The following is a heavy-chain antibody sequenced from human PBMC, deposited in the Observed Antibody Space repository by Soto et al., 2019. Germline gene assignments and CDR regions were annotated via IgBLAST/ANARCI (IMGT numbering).Heavy chain of an antibody. Sequence: PGGSLRLSCAASGFTFSSYAMSWVRQAPGKGLEWVSAISGSGGSTYYADSVKGRFTISRDNSKNTLYLQMNSLRAEDTAVYYCAKTKMDSSSWYNYNFDYWGQGTLVTVSS. CDR2: ISGSGGST. J-gene: IGHJ4*02. CDR1: GFTFSSYA. V-gene: IGHV3-23*01. D-gene: IGHD6-13*01. CDR3: AKTKMDSSSWYNYNFDY.